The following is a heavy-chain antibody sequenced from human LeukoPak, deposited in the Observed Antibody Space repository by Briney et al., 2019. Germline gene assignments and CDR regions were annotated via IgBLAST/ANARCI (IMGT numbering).Heavy chain of an antibody. CDR3: ARDNAAYYDFWSGKGAFDI. Sequence: ASVKVSCKASGYTFTSYGISWVRPAPGQGLEWMGWVSAYNGNTNYAQKLQGRVTMTTDTSTSTASPELRSLRSDDTALSYCARDNAAYYDFWSGKGAFDIWGQGTMVTVSS. V-gene: IGHV1-18*01. D-gene: IGHD3-3*01. J-gene: IGHJ3*02. CDR1: GYTFTSYG. CDR2: VSAYNGNT.